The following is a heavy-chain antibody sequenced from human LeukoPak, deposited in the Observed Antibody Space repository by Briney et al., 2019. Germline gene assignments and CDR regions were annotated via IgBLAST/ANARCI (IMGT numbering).Heavy chain of an antibody. Sequence: PSQTLSLTCAVSGGSISSGGYSWSWIRQPPGKGLEWIGYIYHSGSTYYNPSLKSRVTISVDRSKNQFSLKLSSVTAADTAVYYCARHLPDTLGYCSGGSCSLYYYYYGMDVWGQGTTVTVSS. CDR1: GGSISSGGYS. V-gene: IGHV4-30-2*01. D-gene: IGHD2-15*01. J-gene: IGHJ6*02. CDR3: ARHLPDTLGYCSGGSCSLYYYYYGMDV. CDR2: IYHSGST.